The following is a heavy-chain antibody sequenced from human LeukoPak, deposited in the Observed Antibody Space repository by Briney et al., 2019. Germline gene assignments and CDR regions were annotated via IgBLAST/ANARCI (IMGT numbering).Heavy chain of an antibody. CDR3: AREDRYTSGSFDY. V-gene: IGHV3-66*02. CDR2: IYSGDNT. Sequence: GGSLRLSCAASGFTVSSNNMNWVRQAPGKGLEWVSGIYSGDNTYYADSVKSRFTISRDNSENTLYLQMNSLTAEDTAVYYCAREDRYTSGSFDYWGQGTLVTVSS. CDR1: GFTVSSNN. D-gene: IGHD6-19*01. J-gene: IGHJ4*02.